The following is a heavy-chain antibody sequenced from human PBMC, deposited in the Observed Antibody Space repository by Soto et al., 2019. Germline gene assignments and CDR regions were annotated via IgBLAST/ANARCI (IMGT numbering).Heavy chain of an antibody. CDR1: GCTFTDAG. D-gene: IGHD5-18*01. CDR2: LTSYTDAGTT. Sequence: PGGSLRLSCAASGCTFTDAGMIWGRQAPGKGLEWVGRLTSYTDAGTTDYAAPVKGRFTVSRDDSKNTLYLQMNSLKTEDTAVYYCAKINRGYSYAHYWGQGTLVTVSS. J-gene: IGHJ4*02. CDR3: AKINRGYSYAHY. V-gene: IGHV3-15*07.